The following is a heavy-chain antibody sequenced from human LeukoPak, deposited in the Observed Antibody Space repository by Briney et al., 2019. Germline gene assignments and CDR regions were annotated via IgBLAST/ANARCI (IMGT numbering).Heavy chain of an antibody. Sequence: GASVKVSCTASGGTFSSYAISWVRQAPGQGLEWMGGIIPIFGTANYAQKFQGRVTITADESTSTAYMELSSLRSEDTAVYYCARPSDYGDYARVSAFDIWGQGTMVTVSS. V-gene: IGHV1-69*13. J-gene: IGHJ3*02. D-gene: IGHD4-17*01. CDR3: ARPSDYGDYARVSAFDI. CDR1: GGTFSSYA. CDR2: IIPIFGTA.